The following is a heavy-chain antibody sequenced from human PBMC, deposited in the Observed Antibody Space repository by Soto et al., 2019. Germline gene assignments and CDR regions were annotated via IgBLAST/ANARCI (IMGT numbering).Heavy chain of an antibody. Sequence: LRLSCAASGFTFSSYAMSWVRQAPGKGLEWVSAISGSGGSTYYADSVKGRFTISRDNSKNTLYLQMNSLKTEDTAVYYCTRGRRPGPARTYYMDVWGKGTTVTVSS. V-gene: IGHV3-23*01. CDR1: GFTFSSYA. CDR3: TRGRRPGPARTYYMDV. CDR2: ISGSGGST. J-gene: IGHJ6*03.